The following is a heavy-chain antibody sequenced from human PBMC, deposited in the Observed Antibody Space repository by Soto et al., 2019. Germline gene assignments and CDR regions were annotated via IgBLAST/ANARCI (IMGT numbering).Heavy chain of an antibody. D-gene: IGHD1-7*01. J-gene: IGHJ4*02. V-gene: IGHV4-4*02. CDR3: TTSHAGELNN. Sequence: QVQLQESGPGLVKPSGTLSLTCAVSGGSISSSSWWTWVRQSPGKGLEWIGEIFESGATNYNPSLKSRLTMSVDKAKNQFALNLCSLTAADTAVYFCTTSHAGELNNWGQGTLVTVSS. CDR1: GGSISSSSW. CDR2: IFESGAT.